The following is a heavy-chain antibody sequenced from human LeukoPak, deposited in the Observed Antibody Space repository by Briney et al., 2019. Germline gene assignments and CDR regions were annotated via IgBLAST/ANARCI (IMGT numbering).Heavy chain of an antibody. Sequence: GGSLRLSCAASGFTVSSDYMSWVRQAPGKGLEWVSAISGSGGSTYYADSVKGRFTISRDNSKNTLYLQMNSLRAEDTAVYYCAKEHSSSWYVYYFDYWGQGTLVTVSS. CDR2: ISGSGGST. V-gene: IGHV3-23*01. D-gene: IGHD6-13*01. J-gene: IGHJ4*02. CDR3: AKEHSSSWYVYYFDY. CDR1: GFTVSSDY.